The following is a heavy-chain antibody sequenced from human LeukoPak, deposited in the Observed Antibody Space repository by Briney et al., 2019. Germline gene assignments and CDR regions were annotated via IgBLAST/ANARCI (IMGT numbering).Heavy chain of an antibody. D-gene: IGHD6-6*01. CDR1: GLSFISYT. Sequence: KPGGSLRLSCAASGLSFISYTMNWVRQAPGKGLEWVSSISSSRSYIYYADSVKGRFTISRDNAKNSLYLQMNSLRAEDTAVYYCARGKEGSSIAPRRTKNYYYMDVWGKGTTVTVSS. CDR3: ARGKEGSSIAPRRTKNYYYMDV. V-gene: IGHV3-21*01. CDR2: ISSSRSYI. J-gene: IGHJ6*03.